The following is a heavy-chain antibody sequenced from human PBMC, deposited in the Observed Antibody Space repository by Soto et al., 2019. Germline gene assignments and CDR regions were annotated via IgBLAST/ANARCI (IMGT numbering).Heavy chain of an antibody. CDR2: QYYSGST. CDR3: ACLPGISGWPFGY. V-gene: IGHV4-61*08. J-gene: IGHJ4*02. CDR1: GGSVSSRGFY. Sequence: SETLSLTCSVSGGSVSSRGFYWTWIRQPPGKGLDWLGYQYYSGSTKYNPSLESRVTISQDTSKNQFSLTLGSVTAADTAIYYCACLPGISGWPFGYWGQGLLVTVS. D-gene: IGHD6-19*01.